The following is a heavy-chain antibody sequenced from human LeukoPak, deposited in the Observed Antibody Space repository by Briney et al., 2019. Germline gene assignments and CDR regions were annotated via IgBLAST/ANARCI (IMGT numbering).Heavy chain of an antibody. Sequence: GGSLRLSCAASGFTFSSYSMNWVRQAPGKGLEWVSYISSISSTIYYADSVKGRFTISRDNAKNSLYLQMNSLRAEDTAVYYCARDHSNWEGVDYWGQGTLVTVSS. V-gene: IGHV3-48*01. CDR2: ISSISSTI. CDR1: GFTFSSYS. J-gene: IGHJ4*02. CDR3: ARDHSNWEGVDY. D-gene: IGHD7-27*01.